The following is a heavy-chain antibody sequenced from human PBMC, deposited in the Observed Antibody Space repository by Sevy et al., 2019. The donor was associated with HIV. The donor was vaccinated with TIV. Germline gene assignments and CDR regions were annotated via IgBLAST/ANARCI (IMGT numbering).Heavy chain of an antibody. CDR3: ASSPRY. J-gene: IGHJ4*02. CDR1: GFTFSSYA. CDR2: ISYDGSNK. Sequence: GGSLRLSCAASGFTFSSYAMHWVRQAPGKGLEWVAVISYDGSNKYYADSVKGRFTISRDNSKNTLYLQMNSLRADDTAVYYCASSPRYWGQGTLVTVSS. V-gene: IGHV3-30-3*01.